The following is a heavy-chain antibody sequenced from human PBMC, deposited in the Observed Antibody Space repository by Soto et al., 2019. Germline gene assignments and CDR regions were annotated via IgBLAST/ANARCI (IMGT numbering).Heavy chain of an antibody. Sequence: TGGSLRLSCAASGFTFSSYDMHWVRQATGKGLEWVSAIGTAGDTYYTGSVKGRFTISRENAKNSLYLQMNSLRAGDTAVYYCATSIITMIVVVLYYYYGMDGWGQGTTVTV. CDR3: ATSIITMIVVVLYYYYGMDG. CDR2: IGTAGDT. J-gene: IGHJ6*02. D-gene: IGHD3-22*01. CDR1: GFTFSSYD. V-gene: IGHV3-13*01.